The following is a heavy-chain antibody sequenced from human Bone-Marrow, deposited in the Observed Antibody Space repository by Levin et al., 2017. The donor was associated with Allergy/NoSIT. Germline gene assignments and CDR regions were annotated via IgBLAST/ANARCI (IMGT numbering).Heavy chain of an antibody. CDR1: GFTFSSYW. CDR3: ARDKRAVVVVVAATLDY. CDR2: IKQDGSEK. J-gene: IGHJ4*02. V-gene: IGHV3-7*01. Sequence: GGSLRLSCAASGFTFSSYWMSWVRQAPGKGLEWVANIKQDGSEKYYVDSVKGRFTISRDNAKNSLYLQMNSLRAEDTAVYYCARDKRAVVVVVAATLDYWGQGTLVTVSS. D-gene: IGHD2-15*01.